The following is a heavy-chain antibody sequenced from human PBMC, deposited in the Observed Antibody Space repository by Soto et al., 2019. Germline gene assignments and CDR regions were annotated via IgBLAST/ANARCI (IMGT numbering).Heavy chain of an antibody. J-gene: IGHJ6*02. Sequence: QVQLVQSGAEVKKPGASVKVSCKASGYTFTSYDINWVRQATGQGLEWMGWMNPNSGNTGYAQKFQGRVTMTRNTSISTAYMELSSLRSEDTAVYYCARAEQLVPLLRYFDWSYGMDVWGQGTTVTVSS. CDR3: ARAEQLVPLLRYFDWSYGMDV. V-gene: IGHV1-8*01. CDR2: MNPNSGNT. D-gene: IGHD3-9*01. CDR1: GYTFTSYD.